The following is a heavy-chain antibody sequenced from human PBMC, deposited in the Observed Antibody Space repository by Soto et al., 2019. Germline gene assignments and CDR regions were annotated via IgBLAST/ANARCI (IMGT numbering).Heavy chain of an antibody. CDR3: AGRSSHASVQLFYREISNYNCLDP. D-gene: IGHD1-1*01. Sequence: QLQLQESGPGLVRPSETLSLTCTVSNGSISSPIYYWGWIRQPPGKGLEWIGSIHQTGSTYYNPSLQDRVTISVDTLKKQVSVKLSYVTAADTSMYFGAGRSSHASVQLFYREISNYNCLDPWGQGTLVTVSS. CDR2: IHQTGST. J-gene: IGHJ5*02. V-gene: IGHV4-39*01. CDR1: NGSISSPIYY.